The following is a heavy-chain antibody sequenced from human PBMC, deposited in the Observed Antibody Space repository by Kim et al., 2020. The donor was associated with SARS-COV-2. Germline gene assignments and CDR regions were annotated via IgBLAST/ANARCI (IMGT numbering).Heavy chain of an antibody. CDR3: ARSLGYCSSTSCKKDGWFDP. J-gene: IGHJ5*02. D-gene: IGHD2-2*01. CDR2: IYYSGST. Sequence: SETLSLTCTVSGGSISSYYWSWIRQPPGKGLEWIGYIYYSGSTNYNPSLKSRVTISVDTSKNQFSLKLSSVTAADTAVYYCARSLGYCSSTSCKKDGWFDPWGQGTLVTVSS. CDR1: GGSISSYY. V-gene: IGHV4-59*01.